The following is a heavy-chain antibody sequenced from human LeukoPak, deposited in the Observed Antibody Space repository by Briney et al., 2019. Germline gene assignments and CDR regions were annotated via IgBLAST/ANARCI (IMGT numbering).Heavy chain of an antibody. J-gene: IGHJ4*02. Sequence: GGSLRLSCAASGFTFSSYSMNWVRQAPGKGLEWVSSISSSSSYIYYADSVKGRFTISRDNAKNSLYLQMNSLRAEDTAVYYCARAGWAKYCFDYWGQGTLVTVSS. CDR1: GFTFSSYS. V-gene: IGHV3-21*01. D-gene: IGHD1-26*01. CDR3: ARAGWAKYCFDY. CDR2: ISSSSSYI.